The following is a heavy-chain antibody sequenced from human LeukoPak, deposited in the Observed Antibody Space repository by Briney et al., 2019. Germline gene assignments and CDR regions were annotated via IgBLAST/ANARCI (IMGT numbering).Heavy chain of an antibody. CDR3: GRAGPVTKDHFMDV. V-gene: IGHV3-21*01. J-gene: IGHJ6*03. CDR1: GFTFSSYS. D-gene: IGHD2-2*01. CDR2: ISSRSSYI. Sequence: GGSLRLSCAASGFTFSSYSMNWVRQAPGKGLEWVSSISSRSSYIDYADSLKGRFTISRDNAKNSLYLQMNSLRAEDTAVYYCGRAGPVTKDHFMDVWGKGTTVTVSS.